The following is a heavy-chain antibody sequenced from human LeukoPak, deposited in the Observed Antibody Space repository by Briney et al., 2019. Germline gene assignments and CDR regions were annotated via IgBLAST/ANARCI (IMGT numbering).Heavy chain of an antibody. CDR2: LKSNRDGGTT. D-gene: IGHD2-2*01. V-gene: IGHV3-15*01. CDR3: TTGPEPAAMVFDF. J-gene: IGHJ4*02. CDR1: GFTFTNTW. Sequence: GGSLRLSCVASGFTFTNTWMSWVRQAPGKGLEWVGRLKSNRDGGTTDYAAPVEGRFSISRDDSRNTLFLQMGSLKTDDTAVYFCTTGPEPAAMVFDFWGQGTLVTVSS.